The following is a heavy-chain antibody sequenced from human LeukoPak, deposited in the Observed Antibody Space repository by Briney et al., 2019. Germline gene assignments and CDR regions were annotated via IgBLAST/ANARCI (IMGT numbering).Heavy chain of an antibody. Sequence: GGSLRLSCAASGFTFSNAWMSWVRQAPGKGLEWVGRIKSKTDGGTTDYAAPVKGRFTISRDNSKNTLYLQMNSLRAEDTAVYYCAKDENDYGDYVHHHWGQGTLVTVSS. CDR3: AKDENDYGDYVHHH. V-gene: IGHV3-15*01. D-gene: IGHD4-17*01. CDR1: GFTFSNAW. J-gene: IGHJ5*02. CDR2: IKSKTDGGTT.